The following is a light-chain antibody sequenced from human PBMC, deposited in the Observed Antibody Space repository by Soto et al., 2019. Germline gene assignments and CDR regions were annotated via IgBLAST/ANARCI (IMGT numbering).Light chain of an antibody. CDR1: QSVRRY. Sequence: EIVLTQSPATLSLSPGERATLACRASQSVRRYLAWYQHKPGQAPRLLIYEASNRAAGVPGRFSGSGSGTDFTLTITRLEPEDFAFYYCHQRQRWPRTFGQGTKVDI. V-gene: IGKV3-11*01. CDR3: HQRQRWPRT. CDR2: EAS. J-gene: IGKJ1*01.